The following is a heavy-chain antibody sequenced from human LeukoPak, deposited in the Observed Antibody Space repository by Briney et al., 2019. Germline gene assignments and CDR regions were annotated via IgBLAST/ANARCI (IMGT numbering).Heavy chain of an antibody. CDR3: ARETAMVAVDYYGMDV. CDR2: IIPIFGTA. CDR1: GYTFTGYY. V-gene: IGHV1-69*13. J-gene: IGHJ6*02. Sequence: SVKVSCKASGYTFTGYYMHWVRQAPGQGLEWMGGIIPIFGTANYAQKFQGRVTITADESTSTAYMELSSLRSEDTAVYYCARETAMVAVDYYGMDVWGQGTTVTVSS. D-gene: IGHD5-18*01.